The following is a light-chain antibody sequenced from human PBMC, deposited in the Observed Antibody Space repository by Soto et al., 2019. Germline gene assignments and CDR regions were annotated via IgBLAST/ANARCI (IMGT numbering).Light chain of an antibody. CDR1: QSVSSSY. CDR2: GAS. CDR3: QQYGSSPLT. Sequence: EIVLTQSPGTLSLSPGERATLSCRASQSVSSSYLAWYQQKPGQAPRLLIYGASIRATGIPDRFSGSGSGTDVTLTISRREPEDFAVYYCQQYGSSPLTFGGGTKVEIK. J-gene: IGKJ4*01. V-gene: IGKV3-20*01.